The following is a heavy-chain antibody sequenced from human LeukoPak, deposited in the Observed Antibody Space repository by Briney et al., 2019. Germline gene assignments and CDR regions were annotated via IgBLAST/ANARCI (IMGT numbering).Heavy chain of an antibody. CDR2: IYYSGRP. V-gene: IGHV4-31*03. Sequence: PSETLSLTCTVSGGSISIGGYYWSWIRQHPVKGLEWIGYIYYSGRPYYNPSLKSRVTISVDTSKNQFSLRLSSVTDADTAVYYCARDSAGEEGWFDPWGQGTLVTVSS. CDR1: GGSISIGGYY. CDR3: ARDSAGEEGWFDP. D-gene: IGHD3-16*01. J-gene: IGHJ5*02.